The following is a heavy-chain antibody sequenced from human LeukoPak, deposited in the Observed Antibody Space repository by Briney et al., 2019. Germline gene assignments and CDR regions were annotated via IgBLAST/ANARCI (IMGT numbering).Heavy chain of an antibody. CDR1: GFTFSSYW. CDR3: AKGYTVTGRFDY. V-gene: IGHV3-30*18. Sequence: GSLSLSCAASGFTFSSYWMSWVRQAPGKGLEWVAVISFDGSNEYYADSVKGRFTISRDNSKNTLYLQMNSLRAEDTAVYYCAKGYTVTGRFDYWGQGTLVTVSS. J-gene: IGHJ4*02. D-gene: IGHD4-17*01. CDR2: ISFDGSNE.